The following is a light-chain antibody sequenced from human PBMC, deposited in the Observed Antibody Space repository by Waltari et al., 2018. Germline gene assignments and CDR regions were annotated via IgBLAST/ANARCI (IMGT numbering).Light chain of an antibody. J-gene: IGKJ5*01. CDR1: QGISSY. Sequence: DLQLTQSPSFLSASVGDRVTITCRASQGISSYLAWYQQKPGRPPKLLINSASTLQSGVPSRFSGSGSGTEFTLTISSLQPEDFATYYCQKLNSYPPTTFGQGTRLEIK. CDR3: QKLNSYPPTT. CDR2: SAS. V-gene: IGKV1-9*01.